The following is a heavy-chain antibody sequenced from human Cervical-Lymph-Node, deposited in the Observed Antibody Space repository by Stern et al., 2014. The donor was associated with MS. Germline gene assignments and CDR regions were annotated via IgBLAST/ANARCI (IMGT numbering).Heavy chain of an antibody. Sequence: VQLEESGGGVVLPGRSLRLSCAASGFTFSTYSLHWVRQAPGKGLEWVAVISYDGSNKYYADSVKGRFTISRDNSKNTLYLQMNSLRLEGAAVYWCARDRSPQRWNFFDYWGQGTRVTVSS. CDR2: ISYDGSNK. D-gene: IGHD1-1*01. J-gene: IGHJ4*02. V-gene: IGHV3-30-3*01. CDR1: GFTFSTYS. CDR3: ARDRSPQRWNFFDY.